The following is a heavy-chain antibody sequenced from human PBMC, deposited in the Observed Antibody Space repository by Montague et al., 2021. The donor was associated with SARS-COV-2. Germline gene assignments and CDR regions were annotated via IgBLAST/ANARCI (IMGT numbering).Heavy chain of an antibody. Sequence: SETLSLTCTVSGGSISSYYWSWIRQPPGKGLEWIGYIYYSGSTNYNPSLKSRVTISVDTSKNLFSLKLSSVTAADTAVYYCARGPQEYRITMIVVDYWYFDLWGRGTLVTVSS. CDR3: ARGPQEYRITMIVVDYWYFDL. CDR2: IYYSGST. CDR1: GGSISSYY. V-gene: IGHV4-59*01. D-gene: IGHD3-22*01. J-gene: IGHJ2*01.